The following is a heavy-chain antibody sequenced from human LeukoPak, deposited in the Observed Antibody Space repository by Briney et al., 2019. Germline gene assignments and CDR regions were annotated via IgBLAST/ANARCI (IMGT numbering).Heavy chain of an antibody. Sequence: SETLSLTCSVSGDSISLSFYYWGWIRQPPGKALEWIGSVYYSGTTSYNPSLKSRVTISVDTSKNQFSLKLSSVTAADTAVYYCARRRITMVRGVTYYMDVWGKGTTVTISS. J-gene: IGHJ6*03. CDR3: ARRRITMVRGVTYYMDV. CDR1: GDSISLSFYY. D-gene: IGHD3-10*01. CDR2: VYYSGTT. V-gene: IGHV4-39*07.